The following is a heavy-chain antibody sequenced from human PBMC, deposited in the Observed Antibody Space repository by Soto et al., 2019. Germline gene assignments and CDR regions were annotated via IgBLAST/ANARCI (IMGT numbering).Heavy chain of an antibody. CDR3: ARVVYVWGSYRPKYYYGMDV. V-gene: IGHV1-18*01. CDR2: ISAYNGNT. D-gene: IGHD3-16*02. Sequence: GASVKVSCKASGGTFSSYAISWVRQAPGQGLEWMGWISAYNGNTNYAQKLHGRVTMTTDTSTSTAYMELRSLRSDDTAVYYCARVVYVWGSYRPKYYYGMDVWGQGTTVTVSS. J-gene: IGHJ6*02. CDR1: GGTFSSYA.